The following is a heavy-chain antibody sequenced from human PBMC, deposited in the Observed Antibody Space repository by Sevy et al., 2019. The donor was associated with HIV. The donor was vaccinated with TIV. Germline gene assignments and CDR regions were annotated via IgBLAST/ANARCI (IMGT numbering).Heavy chain of an antibody. D-gene: IGHD3-3*01. CDR3: ARHVGRGYDCWSGYPYYYYYGMDV. J-gene: IGHJ6*02. CDR2: IKQDGSEK. V-gene: IGHV3-7*01. CDR1: GFTFSSYW. Sequence: GGSLRLSCAASGFTFSSYWMSWVRQAPGKGLEWVANIKQDGSEKYYVDSVKGRFTISRDNAKNSLYLQMNSLRAEDTAVYYCARHVGRGYDCWSGYPYYYYYGMDVWGQGTTVTVSS.